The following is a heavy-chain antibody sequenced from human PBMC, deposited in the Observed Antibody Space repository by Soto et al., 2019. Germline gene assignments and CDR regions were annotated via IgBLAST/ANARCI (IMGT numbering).Heavy chain of an antibody. V-gene: IGHV4-31*03. J-gene: IGHJ3*01. CDR3: ARARLRAVYAFDF. CDR1: GVSITSGAYY. CDR2: IYYNGNT. D-gene: IGHD4-17*01. Sequence: SETLSLTCTLSGVSITSGAYYWTWVRQHPGKGLEWIGYIYYNGNTYFSPSLKSRLTISIDTSKNQFSLKLSSVTAADTAMYYCARARLRAVYAFDFWGQGTMVTVSS.